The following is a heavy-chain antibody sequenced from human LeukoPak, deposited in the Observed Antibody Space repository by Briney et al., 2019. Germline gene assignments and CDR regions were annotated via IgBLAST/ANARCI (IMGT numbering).Heavy chain of an antibody. J-gene: IGHJ4*02. CDR3: ARDVGWSLDY. CDR1: GFTFSTYW. CDR2: IKGDESAR. V-gene: IGHV3-7*01. Sequence: PGGSLRLSCAASGFTFSTYWMAWVRQAPGKGLEWVANIKGDESARHQADSVKGRFTISRDNAQNSVYLQMNSLRGEDTAVYYCARDVGWSLDYWGQGTLVTVSS. D-gene: IGHD6-19*01.